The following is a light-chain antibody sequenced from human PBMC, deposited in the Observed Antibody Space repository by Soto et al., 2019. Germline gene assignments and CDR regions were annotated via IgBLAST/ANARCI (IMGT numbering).Light chain of an antibody. CDR3: QHYNSYSEA. Sequence: DIHRTHSPFSPSASLGDTVTITCRASQSISSWLAWYQQKPGKAPKLLIYKASALKSGVPSRFSGSGSGTEFTLTISSLQPDDFATYYCQHYNSYSEAFGQGTKVDIK. CDR2: KAS. J-gene: IGKJ1*01. V-gene: IGKV1-5*03. CDR1: QSISSW.